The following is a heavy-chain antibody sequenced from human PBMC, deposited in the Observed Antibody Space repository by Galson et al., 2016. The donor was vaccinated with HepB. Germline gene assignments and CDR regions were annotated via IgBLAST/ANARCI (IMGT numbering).Heavy chain of an antibody. V-gene: IGHV3-43*01. CDR1: GFIFRKFT. CDR2: VGGNGATT. Sequence: SLRLSCAASGFIFRKFTMHWVRQRPGKGLEWVSLVGGNGATTFYADSVKGRFTISRDNGKNSVYLQMNSLTIEDTALYYCAKEHNTGWPSLESWGQGTLVSVSS. D-gene: IGHD6-19*01. CDR3: AKEHNTGWPSLES. J-gene: IGHJ4*02.